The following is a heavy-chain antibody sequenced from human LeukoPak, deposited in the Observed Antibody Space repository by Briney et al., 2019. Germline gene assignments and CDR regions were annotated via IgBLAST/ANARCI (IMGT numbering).Heavy chain of an antibody. CDR2: ISYDGRDK. V-gene: IGHV3-30*09. Sequence: GGSLGLSCAASGFTFSTYPMHWVRQAPGKGLEWVASISYDGRDKVFPDSVKGRFAIPRDNSNNTLYLQMNSLRPEDTAVYFCARDRVAVYCSGGNCQSRYYYYDMDVWGQGTTATVSS. J-gene: IGHJ6*02. CDR1: GFTFSTYP. CDR3: ARDRVAVYCSGGNCQSRYYYYDMDV. D-gene: IGHD2-15*01.